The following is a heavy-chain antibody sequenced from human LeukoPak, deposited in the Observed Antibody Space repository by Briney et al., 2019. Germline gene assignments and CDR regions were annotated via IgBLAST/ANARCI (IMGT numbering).Heavy chain of an antibody. Sequence: PSETLSLTCIVSGGSISSYYWSWIRQPPGKGLEWIGYIYYSGSTNYNPSLKSRVTISVDTSKNQFSLKLSSVTAADTAVYYCARVGGSVSSYYYYYGMDVWGQGTTVTVSS. CDR2: IYYSGST. D-gene: IGHD3-10*01. CDR1: GGSISSYY. V-gene: IGHV4-59*01. J-gene: IGHJ6*02. CDR3: ARVGGSVSSYYYYYGMDV.